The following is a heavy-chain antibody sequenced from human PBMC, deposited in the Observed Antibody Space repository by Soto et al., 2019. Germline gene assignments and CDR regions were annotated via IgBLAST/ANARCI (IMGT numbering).Heavy chain of an antibody. CDR1: GGSISSYY. J-gene: IGHJ4*02. Sequence: SETLSLTCTVSGGSISSYYWSWIRQPPGKGLEWIGYIYYSGSTNYNPSLKSRVTISVDTSKNQFSLKLSSVTAADTAVYYCARLPRGGTIIPGDFDYWGQGTLVTVSS. CDR3: ARLPRGGTIIPGDFDY. V-gene: IGHV4-59*08. D-gene: IGHD1-26*01. CDR2: IYYSGST.